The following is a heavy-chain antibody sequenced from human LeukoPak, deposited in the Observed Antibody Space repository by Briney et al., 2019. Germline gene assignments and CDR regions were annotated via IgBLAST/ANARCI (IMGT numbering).Heavy chain of an antibody. Sequence: ASVKVSCKASGYTFTGYYMHWVRQAPGQGLEWMGWINPNSGGTNYAQKFQGRVTMTRDTSISTAYMGLSRLRSDDTAVYYCARSNTDCSGGSCYFDPWGQGTLVTVSS. CDR1: GYTFTGYY. J-gene: IGHJ5*02. CDR2: INPNSGGT. D-gene: IGHD2-15*01. CDR3: ARSNTDCSGGSCYFDP. V-gene: IGHV1-2*02.